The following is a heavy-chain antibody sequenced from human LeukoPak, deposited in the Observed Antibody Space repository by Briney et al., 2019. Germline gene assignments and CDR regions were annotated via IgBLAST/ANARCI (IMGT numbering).Heavy chain of an antibody. V-gene: IGHV4-59*01. D-gene: IGHD3-16*01. J-gene: IGHJ4*02. CDR1: GGSISSYY. CDR3: ARTTLGHPFDY. CDR2: IYYSGGT. Sequence: SETLSLTYTVSGGSISSYYWSWIRQPPGKGLEWIGYIYYSGGTNYNPSLKSRVTISVDTSKNQFSLKLSSVTAADTAVYYCARTTLGHPFDYWGQGTLVTVSS.